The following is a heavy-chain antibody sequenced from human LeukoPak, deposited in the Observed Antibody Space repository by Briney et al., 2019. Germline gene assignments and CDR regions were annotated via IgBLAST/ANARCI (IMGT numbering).Heavy chain of an antibody. V-gene: IGHV1-18*04. CDR1: GYTFTGYY. CDR3: ARESTVPPDY. CDR2: ISAYNGNT. J-gene: IGHJ4*02. Sequence: ASVKVSCKASGYTFTGYYMHCVRQGPGQGLEWMGWISAYNGNTNYAQKLQGRVTMTTDTSTSTAYMELRSLRSDDTAVYYCARESTVPPDYWGQGTLVTVSS. D-gene: IGHD2-21*02.